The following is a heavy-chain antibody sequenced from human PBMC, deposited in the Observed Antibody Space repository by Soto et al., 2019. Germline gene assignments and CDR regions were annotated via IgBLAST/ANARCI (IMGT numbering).Heavy chain of an antibody. CDR1: GGSISSSNW. V-gene: IGHV4-4*02. D-gene: IGHD2-15*01. CDR2: IYHSGST. CDR3: ARVKVGQKLLLGSFDP. Sequence: PSETLSLTCAVSGGSISSSNWWSWVRQPPGKGLEWIGEIYHSGSTNYNPSLKSRVTISVDKSKNQFSLKLSSVTAADTAVYYCARVKVGQKLLLGSFDPWGQGTMVTVYS. J-gene: IGHJ5*02.